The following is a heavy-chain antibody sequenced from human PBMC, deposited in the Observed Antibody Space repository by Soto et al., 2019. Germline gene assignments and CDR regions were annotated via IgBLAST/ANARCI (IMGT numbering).Heavy chain of an antibody. D-gene: IGHD5-18*01. Sequence: QVQLVESGGGVVQPGRSLRLSCAASGFTFSSYGMHWVRQAPGKGLEWVAVISYDGSNKYYADSVKGRFTISRDNSKNTLYLQMNSLRAEDTAVYYCAKDLETAMVIAYFDYWGQGTLVTVSS. J-gene: IGHJ4*02. V-gene: IGHV3-30*18. CDR1: GFTFSSYG. CDR2: ISYDGSNK. CDR3: AKDLETAMVIAYFDY.